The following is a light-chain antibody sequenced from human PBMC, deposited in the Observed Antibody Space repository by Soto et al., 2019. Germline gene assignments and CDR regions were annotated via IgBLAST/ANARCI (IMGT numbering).Light chain of an antibody. CDR2: TVS. CDR1: QGLVYSDGNTY. Sequence: EVVMTQSPLSLPVTLGKSAPISCRSSQGLVYSDGNTYLNWFQQRPGQSPRRLIYTVSNRDSGGTERFSGSRPGADFTLKISRVEAEDVWVDYCVQDTHWRPWTVGKGTKVEI. V-gene: IGKV2-30*01. CDR3: VQDTHWRPWT. J-gene: IGKJ1*01.